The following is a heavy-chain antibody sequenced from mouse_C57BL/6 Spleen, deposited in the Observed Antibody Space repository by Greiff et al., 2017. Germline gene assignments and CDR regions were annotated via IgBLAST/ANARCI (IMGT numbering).Heavy chain of an antibody. CDR3: AREDGSSYRGYFDV. Sequence: VQLQQPGAELVRPGSSVKLSCKASGYTFTSYWMHWVKQRPIQGLEWIGNIDPSDSETHYNQKFKDKATLTVDKSSSTAYMQLSSLTSEDSAVYYCAREDGSSYRGYFDVWGTGTTVTVSS. J-gene: IGHJ1*03. CDR2: IDPSDSET. CDR1: GYTFTSYW. D-gene: IGHD1-1*01. V-gene: IGHV1-52*01.